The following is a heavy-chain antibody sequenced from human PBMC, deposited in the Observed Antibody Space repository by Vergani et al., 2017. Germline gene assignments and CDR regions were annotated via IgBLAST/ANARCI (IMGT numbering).Heavy chain of an antibody. J-gene: IGHJ3*02. CDR1: GFTFSSYA. D-gene: IGHD4-23*01. CDR3: ARSAGVVTPDAFDI. CDR2: IYYSGST. Sequence: VQLLESGGGLVQPGGSLRLSCAASGFTFSSYAMSWIRQHPGKGLEWIGYIYYSGSTYYNPSLKSRVTISVDTSKNQFSLKLSSVTAADTAVYYCARSAGVVTPDAFDIWGQGTMVTVSS. V-gene: IGHV4-31*02.